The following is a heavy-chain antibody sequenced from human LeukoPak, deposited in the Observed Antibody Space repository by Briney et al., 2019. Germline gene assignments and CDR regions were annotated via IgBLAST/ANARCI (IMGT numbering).Heavy chain of an antibody. Sequence: SETLSLTCTVSGGSISSGDYYWSWIRQPPGKGLEWIGYIYYSGSTYYNPSLKSRVTISVDTSKNQFSLKLSSVTAADTAVYYCARAQWLARPDYYYYMDVWGKGTTVTVSS. CDR1: GGSISSGDYY. D-gene: IGHD6-19*01. CDR2: IYYSGST. J-gene: IGHJ6*03. V-gene: IGHV4-30-4*08. CDR3: ARAQWLARPDYYYYMDV.